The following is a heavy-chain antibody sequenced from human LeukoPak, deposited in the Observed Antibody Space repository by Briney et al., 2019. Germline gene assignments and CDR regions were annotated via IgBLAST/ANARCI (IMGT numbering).Heavy chain of an antibody. J-gene: IGHJ4*02. CDR1: GFTFSSYA. CDR2: ISGSGGST. D-gene: IGHD6-6*01. V-gene: IGHV3-23*01. Sequence: PGGSLRLSCAASGFTFSSYAMSWVRQAPGKGLEWVSAISGSGGSTYYADSVKGRFTISRDNSKNTLYLQMNSLRAEDTAVYYCARDLRFEYSSSSRAFDYWGQGTLVTVSS. CDR3: ARDLRFEYSSSSRAFDY.